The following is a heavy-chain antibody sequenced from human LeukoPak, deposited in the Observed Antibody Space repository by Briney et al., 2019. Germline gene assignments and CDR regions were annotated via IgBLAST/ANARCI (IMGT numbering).Heavy chain of an antibody. Sequence: GVSLRLSCAASGLTVSSNYMNWVRQAPAKGLKWVSVIYSSGSTFYADSVRGRFTISRDISKNTVYLQMSSLRAEDTAIYYCARKRVMGGTRWFDLWGQGTLVTVSS. CDR3: ARKRVMGGTRWFDL. CDR1: GLTVSSNY. V-gene: IGHV3-66*01. D-gene: IGHD1-26*01. CDR2: IYSSGST. J-gene: IGHJ5*02.